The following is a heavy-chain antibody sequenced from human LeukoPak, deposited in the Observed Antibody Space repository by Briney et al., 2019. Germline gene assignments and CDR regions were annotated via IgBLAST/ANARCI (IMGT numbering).Heavy chain of an antibody. D-gene: IGHD2-21*01. Sequence: SQTLSLTCAISGDSVSSNSAAWNWIRQSPSSGLEWLGRTYYRSKWYDDYAVSVRGRITINPDTSKNQFSLQLNSVTPEDTAVYYCAREGDKVGFDFDYWGQGTQLTVSS. CDR2: TYYRSKWYD. CDR1: GDSVSSNSAA. CDR3: AREGDKVGFDFDY. V-gene: IGHV6-1*01. J-gene: IGHJ4*02.